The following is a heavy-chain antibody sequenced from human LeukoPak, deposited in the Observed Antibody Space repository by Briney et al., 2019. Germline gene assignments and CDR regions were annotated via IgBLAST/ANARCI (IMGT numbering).Heavy chain of an antibody. J-gene: IGHJ4*02. D-gene: IGHD3-10*01. CDR1: GFSFTNAW. V-gene: IGHV4-59*08. Sequence: GSLRLSCVASGFSFTNAWMNWVRQAPGKGLEWIGYIYYSGSTNYNPSLGSRVTISVDTSKNQVSLKLSSVTAADTAVYYCARHWSGSGDYYPFDYWGQGTLVTVSS. CDR2: IYYSGST. CDR3: ARHWSGSGDYYPFDY.